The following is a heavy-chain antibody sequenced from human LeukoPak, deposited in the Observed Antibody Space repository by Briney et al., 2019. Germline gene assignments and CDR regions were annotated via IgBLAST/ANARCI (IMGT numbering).Heavy chain of an antibody. D-gene: IGHD3-22*01. V-gene: IGHV4-34*01. CDR1: GASFSDYY. CDR2: INHSGST. Sequence: SETLSLTCGFYGASFSDYYWSWIRQPPGKGLEWIGEINHSGSTNYNPSLKSRVTISVDTSKNQSSLKLSSVTAADTAVYYCAMTYYYDSSGYLAPVDYWGQGTLVTVSS. J-gene: IGHJ4*02. CDR3: AMTYYYDSSGYLAPVDY.